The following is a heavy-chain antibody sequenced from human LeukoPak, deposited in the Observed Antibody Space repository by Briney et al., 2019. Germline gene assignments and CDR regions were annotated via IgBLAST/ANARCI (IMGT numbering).Heavy chain of an antibody. CDR1: GYKFTDHF. J-gene: IGHJ4*02. V-gene: IGHV1-69-2*01. Sequence: ASVKVSCKLSGYKFTDHFVHWVKQAPGKGLQWMGLIDPEDGETKYAAMFEDRVTITADTSRDSVFLDLKNLRSEDTAMYYCARNYFVFWGQGSLVTVSA. CDR3: ARNYFVF. CDR2: IDPEDGET.